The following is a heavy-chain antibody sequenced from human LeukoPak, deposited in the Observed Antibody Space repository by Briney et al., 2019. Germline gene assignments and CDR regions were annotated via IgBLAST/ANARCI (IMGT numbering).Heavy chain of an antibody. J-gene: IGHJ4*02. V-gene: IGHV3-33*01. CDR3: ARVPYSSGWSFDY. Sequence: PGGSLRLSCAASGFTFSSYGMHWVRQAPGKGLEWVAVIWYDGSNKYYADSVKGRFTISRDNSKNTLYLLMNSLRAEDTAVYYCARVPYSSGWSFDYWGQGTLVTVSS. CDR2: IWYDGSNK. CDR1: GFTFSSYG. D-gene: IGHD6-19*01.